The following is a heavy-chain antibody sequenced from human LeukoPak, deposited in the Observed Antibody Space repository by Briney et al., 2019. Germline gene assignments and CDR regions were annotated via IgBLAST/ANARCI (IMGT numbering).Heavy chain of an antibody. Sequence: ASVKVSCKASGYTFTGYYMHWVRQAPGQGLEWMGWITPNSGGTNYAQKFQGRVTMTRDTSISTAYMELSRLRSDDTAVYYCATKGSYYDFWSGLTPYYYYYMDVWGKGTTVTVSS. V-gene: IGHV1-2*02. J-gene: IGHJ6*03. CDR3: ATKGSYYDFWSGLTPYYYYYMDV. CDR1: GYTFTGYY. D-gene: IGHD3-3*01. CDR2: ITPNSGGT.